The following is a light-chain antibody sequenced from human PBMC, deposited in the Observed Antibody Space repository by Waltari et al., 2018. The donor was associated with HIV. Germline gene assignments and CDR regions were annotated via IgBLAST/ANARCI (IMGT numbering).Light chain of an antibody. CDR2: RDN. J-gene: IGLJ2*01. Sequence: QSVLTPPPSASGTPGKRVTISCSGSSSNIGSKSVIWFQQVPGTAPNLLMYRDNQRPSGVPDRFSGSKSGTSASLAISGLQSEDEADYYCAAWDDSLSVVVFGGGTKLTVL. CDR1: SSNIGSKS. V-gene: IGLV1-44*01. CDR3: AAWDDSLSVVV.